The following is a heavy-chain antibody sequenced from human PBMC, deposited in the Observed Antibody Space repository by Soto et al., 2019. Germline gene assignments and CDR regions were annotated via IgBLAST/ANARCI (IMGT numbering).Heavy chain of an antibody. D-gene: IGHD1-26*01. CDR3: AVFPEGAIDT. CDR2: VFHSGST. V-gene: IGHV4-4*02. J-gene: IGHJ4*02. CDR1: GGSISILNW. Sequence: SETLSLTCAVSGGSISILNWWSWVRQPPGKGLEWIGEVFHSGSTKYNPSLKSRVTISVDKSKNQYSLNLSSVTAADTAVYYCAVFPEGAIDTWGQGTLVTVSS.